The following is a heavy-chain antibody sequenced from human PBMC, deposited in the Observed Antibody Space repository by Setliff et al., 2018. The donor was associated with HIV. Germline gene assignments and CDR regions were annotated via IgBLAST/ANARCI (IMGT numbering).Heavy chain of an antibody. D-gene: IGHD3-22*01. CDR3: ARENTYDSSGWGAFDI. CDR2: ISAYDGNT. CDR1: GYTFPSYG. V-gene: IGHV1-18*01. J-gene: IGHJ3*02. Sequence: GASVKVSCKASGYTFPSYGISWVRQAPGQGLEWMGWISAYDGNTNYAQKFQGRVTMTTDTSTSTAYMELRSLRSDDTAVYYCARENTYDSSGWGAFDIWGPGTMVT.